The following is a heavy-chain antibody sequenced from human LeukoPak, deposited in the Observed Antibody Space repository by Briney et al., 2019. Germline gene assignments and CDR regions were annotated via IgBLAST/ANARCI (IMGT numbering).Heavy chain of an antibody. D-gene: IGHD3-10*01. Sequence: SETLSFTCAVYGGSFSGYYWSWIRQPPGKGLEWIGEINHSGSTNYNPSLKSRVTISVDTSKNQFSLKLSSVTAADTAVYYCARGRGYARGSGNWFDYWGQGTLVTVSS. CDR2: INHSGST. CDR1: GGSFSGYY. V-gene: IGHV4-34*01. J-gene: IGHJ4*02. CDR3: ARGRGYARGSGNWFDY.